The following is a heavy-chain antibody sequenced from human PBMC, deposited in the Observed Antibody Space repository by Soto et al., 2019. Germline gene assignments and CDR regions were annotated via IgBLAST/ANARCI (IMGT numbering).Heavy chain of an antibody. D-gene: IGHD2-2*01. V-gene: IGHV3-15*07. J-gene: IGHJ6*02. Sequence: GGPMRLSCAASGFTFSNAWINWVRQAPGKGLEWVGRIKSKTDGGATDYASPVKGRFTISRDDSKNTLYLQMNSLKTEDPAVYYCTTEYSCSSTSCYAYYYYGMDVWGQGTTVTVSS. CDR1: GFTFSNAW. CDR2: IKSKTDGGAT. CDR3: TTEYSCSSTSCYAYYYYGMDV.